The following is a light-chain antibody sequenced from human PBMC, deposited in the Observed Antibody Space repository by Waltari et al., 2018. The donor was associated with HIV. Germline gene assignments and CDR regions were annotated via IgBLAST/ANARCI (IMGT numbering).Light chain of an antibody. J-gene: IGKJ1*01. CDR2: AAS. V-gene: IGKV1-13*02. Sequence: AIQLTQSPSSLSVSITDRVTITCRASQGIKSALAWYQQKPGQPPTLLIYAASRLQSGVPSRFTGIGSGTDFTLTISSLQPEDFATYYCQQFNSYPWTFGQGTKVEVK. CDR3: QQFNSYPWT. CDR1: QGIKSA.